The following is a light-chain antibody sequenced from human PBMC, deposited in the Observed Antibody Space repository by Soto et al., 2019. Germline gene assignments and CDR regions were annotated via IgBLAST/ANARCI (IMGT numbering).Light chain of an antibody. CDR2: SNN. V-gene: IGLV1-44*01. CDR1: SSNIGSNT. J-gene: IGLJ1*01. CDR3: AAWDDSLNGYV. Sequence: QSVLTQSPSASGTPGQRVTISCSGGSSNIGSNTVSWYQQLPGTAPKLLIYSNNQRPSGVPDRFSGSKSGTSASLAISGLQSEDEADYYCAAWDDSLNGYVFGTGTKGTVL.